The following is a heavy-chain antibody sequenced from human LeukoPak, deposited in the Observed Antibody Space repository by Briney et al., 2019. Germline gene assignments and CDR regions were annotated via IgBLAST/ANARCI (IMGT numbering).Heavy chain of an antibody. J-gene: IGHJ4*02. CDR1: GGSFSGYY. D-gene: IGHD3-10*01. CDR3: ARGETGGSGSYSYYFDY. CDR2: INHSGST. Sequence: SETLSLTCAVYGGSFSGYYWSWIRQPPGKGLEWVGEINHSGSTNYNPSLKSQVTISVDTSKNQFSLKLSSVTAADTAVYYCARGETGGSGSYSYYFDYWGQGTLVTVSS. V-gene: IGHV4-34*01.